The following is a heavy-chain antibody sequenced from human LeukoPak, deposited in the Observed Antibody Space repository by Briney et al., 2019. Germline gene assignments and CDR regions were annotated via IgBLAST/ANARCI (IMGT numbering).Heavy chain of an antibody. CDR2: INHSGST. V-gene: IGHV4-39*01. D-gene: IGHD4-17*01. J-gene: IGHJ4*02. CDR3: ARHTMVHDYGD. CDR1: GASISGSGYY. Sequence: PSETLSLTCAVSGASISGSGYYWGWIRQPPGKGLEWIGEINHSGSTNYNPSLKSRVTISVDTSKNQFSLKLSSVTAADTAVYYCARHTMVHDYGDWGQGTLVTVSS.